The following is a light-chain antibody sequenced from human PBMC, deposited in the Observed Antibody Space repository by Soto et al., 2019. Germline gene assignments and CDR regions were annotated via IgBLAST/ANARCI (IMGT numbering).Light chain of an antibody. J-gene: IGLJ2*01. CDR1: SSNIGSNY. CDR3: AAWDDSLSVVV. CDR2: RNN. Sequence: QSVLTQPPSASGTPGQRVTISCSGRSSNIGSNYVYWYQQLPQTAPKLLIYRNNQRPSGVPDRFSGSKSDTSASLAISGLRSEDEADYYCAAWDDSLSVVVFGGGTKLTVL. V-gene: IGLV1-47*01.